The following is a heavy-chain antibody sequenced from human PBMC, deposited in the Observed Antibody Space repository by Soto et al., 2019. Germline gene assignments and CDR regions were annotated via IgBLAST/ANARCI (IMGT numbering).Heavy chain of an antibody. V-gene: IGHV2-70*13. Sequence: SGPTLVNPTETLTLTCTFSGFSLTSPGMCVSWIRQPPGKALEWLALIERDDDDKYYSTSLKTRLTISKDTRKNQVVLTMADMDPADTGTYYCARSIRGPRRFNGMDVWGQGTTVTVSS. CDR2: IERDDDDK. CDR3: ARSIRGPRRFNGMDV. CDR1: GFSLTSPGMC. D-gene: IGHD1-20*01. J-gene: IGHJ6*02.